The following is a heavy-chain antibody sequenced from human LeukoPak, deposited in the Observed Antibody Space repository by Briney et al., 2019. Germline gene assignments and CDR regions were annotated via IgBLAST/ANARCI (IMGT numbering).Heavy chain of an antibody. Sequence: KQSQTLSLTCAISGDSVSSNSAAWNWIRQSPSRGLEWLGRTYYRSKWYNDYAVSVKSRITINPDTSKNQFSLQLNSVTPEDTAVYYCARAVGQQLGPNYYYMDVWGKGTTVTVSS. V-gene: IGHV6-1*01. CDR2: TYYRSKWYN. CDR1: GDSVSSNSAA. D-gene: IGHD6-6*01. CDR3: ARAVGQQLGPNYYYMDV. J-gene: IGHJ6*03.